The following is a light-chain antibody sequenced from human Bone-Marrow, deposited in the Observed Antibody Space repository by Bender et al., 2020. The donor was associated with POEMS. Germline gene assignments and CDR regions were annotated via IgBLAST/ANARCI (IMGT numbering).Light chain of an antibody. CDR2: GVT. CDR1: SNDLGRSDY. V-gene: IGLV2-11*01. J-gene: IGLJ3*02. Sequence: QSALTQPRSVSGSPGQSVVISFIGTSNDLGRSDYVSWYQQHPGKAPKLIIYGVTKRPSGVPDRFSGSKSGNTASLTVSNLQAEDEADYYCCSYGVPGMFGGWTRLTVL. CDR3: CSYGVPGM.